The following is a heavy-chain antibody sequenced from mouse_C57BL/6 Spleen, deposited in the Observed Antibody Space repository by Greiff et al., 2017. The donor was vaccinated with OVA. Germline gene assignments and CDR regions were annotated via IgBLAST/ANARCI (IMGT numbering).Heavy chain of an antibody. CDR2: ISYSGST. CDR1: GYSITSGYD. J-gene: IGHJ2*01. Sequence: DVKLVESGPGMVKPSQSLSLTCTVTGYSITSGYDWHWIRHFPGNKLEWMGYISYSGSTNYNPSLKSRITITHDTSKNHFFLKLNSVTTEDTATYYCASHWDYFDYWGQGTTLTVSS. V-gene: IGHV3-1*01. CDR3: ASHWDYFDY. D-gene: IGHD4-1*01.